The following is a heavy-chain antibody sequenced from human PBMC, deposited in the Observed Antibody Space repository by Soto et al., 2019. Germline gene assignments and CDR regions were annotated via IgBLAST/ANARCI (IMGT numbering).Heavy chain of an antibody. Sequence: SVKVSCKASGGTLSSYAISWVRQAPGQGLEWMGGIIAIIGTANYAQKFHKRVTLTRDISTSTVYMELSSLTSEDTAVYYCTSEDVATGLVWAPGSLVTVSS. CDR3: TSEDVATGLV. J-gene: IGHJ1*01. V-gene: IGHV1-69*05. D-gene: IGHD5-12*01. CDR1: GGTLSSYA. CDR2: IIAIIGTA.